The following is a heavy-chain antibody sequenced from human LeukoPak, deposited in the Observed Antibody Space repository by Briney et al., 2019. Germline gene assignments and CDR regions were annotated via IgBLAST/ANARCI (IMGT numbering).Heavy chain of an antibody. CDR2: TLPYESNT. D-gene: IGHD6-13*01. CDR3: ARQGAAGKYYYYYMDV. J-gene: IGHJ6*03. CDR1: GYNFPIYW. V-gene: IGHV5-51*01. Sequence: GESLKISCLGSGYNFPIYWIGWVRQMPGQGLEWMGITLPYESNTISEPSFQGQVTISADKSISTAYLEWSSLKASDTAIYYCARQGAAGKYYYYYMDVWGKETTVRVSS.